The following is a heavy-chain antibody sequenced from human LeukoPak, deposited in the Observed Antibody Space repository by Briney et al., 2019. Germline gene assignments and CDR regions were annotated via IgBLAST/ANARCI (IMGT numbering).Heavy chain of an antibody. J-gene: IGHJ4*02. CDR3: AREGSGWYYFDY. V-gene: IGHV3-74*01. CDR2: IRSDGSTT. Sequence: GGSLRLSCAASGLTFSGYWMPWVPQAPGKGLVWVSRIRSDGSTTSYADSVKGRFTISRDNAKNTVYLQLNSLRAEDTAVYYCAREGSGWYYFDYWGQGTLVTVSS. CDR1: GLTFSGYW. D-gene: IGHD6-19*01.